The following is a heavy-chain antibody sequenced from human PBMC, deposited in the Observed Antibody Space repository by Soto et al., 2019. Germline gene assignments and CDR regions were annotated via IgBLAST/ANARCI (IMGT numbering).Heavy chain of an antibody. Sequence: VKVSCKASRVAFSKFIVTWVRQAPGLGLEWVGGIIPIFGTANYAQKFQGRVTITADESTSTSYMEVNNLRSEDTAVYYCAKVRYSSPMGYYYGMDVWGQGTTVTVSS. D-gene: IGHD6-19*01. CDR1: RVAFSKFI. CDR2: IIPIFGTA. J-gene: IGHJ6*01. CDR3: AKVRYSSPMGYYYGMDV. V-gene: IGHV1-69*01.